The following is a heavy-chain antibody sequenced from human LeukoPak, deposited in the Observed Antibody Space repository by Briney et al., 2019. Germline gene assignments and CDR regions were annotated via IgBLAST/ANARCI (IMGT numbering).Heavy chain of an antibody. CDR3: ARQGPYSGSPTPAFDI. CDR1: GFTFSSYA. V-gene: IGHV3-30-3*01. Sequence: PGGSLRLSCAASGFTFSSYAMQGVRQARGKGLEGGAVISYDGSNKYYADSVKGRFTISRDNSKNTLYLQMNSLRAEDTAVYYCARQGPYSGSPTPAFDIWGQGTMVTVSS. CDR2: ISYDGSNK. J-gene: IGHJ3*02. D-gene: IGHD1-26*01.